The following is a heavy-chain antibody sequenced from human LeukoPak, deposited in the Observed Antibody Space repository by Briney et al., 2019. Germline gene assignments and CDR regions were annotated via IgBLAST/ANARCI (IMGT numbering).Heavy chain of an antibody. CDR1: GVSISSYY. CDR3: ARLAAYCGGDGYKDFDP. V-gene: IGHV4-59*08. J-gene: IGHJ5*02. Sequence: SETLSLTCTVSGVSISSYYWSSIRQPPGKGLEWIGYIYYSGSTNYNPSLKSRVTISVDTSKNQFYLKLSSVTAADTAVYYCARLAAYCGGDGYKDFDPWGQGTLVTVSS. CDR2: IYYSGST. D-gene: IGHD2-21*02.